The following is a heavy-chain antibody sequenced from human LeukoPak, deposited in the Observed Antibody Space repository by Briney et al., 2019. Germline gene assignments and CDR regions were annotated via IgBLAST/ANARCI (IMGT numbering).Heavy chain of an antibody. Sequence: GGSLRLSCAASGVTISSHYRNWVRRAPGKGLEWVSVIYGVDGTSYADSVKDRFTISRDNSKNTVYLQMNSLRAGDTAVYYCASDLVYWGQGTLVTVSS. V-gene: IGHV3-53*01. CDR1: GVTISSHY. CDR2: IYGVDGT. J-gene: IGHJ4*02. D-gene: IGHD2-8*02. CDR3: ASDLVY.